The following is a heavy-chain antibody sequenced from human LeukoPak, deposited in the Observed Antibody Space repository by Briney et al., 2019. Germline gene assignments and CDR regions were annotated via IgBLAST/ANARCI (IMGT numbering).Heavy chain of an antibody. V-gene: IGHV4-59*01. CDR2: IYYSGST. CDR1: GGSISSYY. J-gene: IGHJ4*02. D-gene: IGHD2-2*01. Sequence: SETLSLTCTVSGGSISSYYWSWIRQPPGKGLEWIGYIYYSGSTNYNPSLKSRVTISVDTSKNQFSLKLSSVTAADTAVYYCAREGADCSSTSCYPDHFDYWGQGTLVTVSS. CDR3: AREGADCSSTSCYPDHFDY.